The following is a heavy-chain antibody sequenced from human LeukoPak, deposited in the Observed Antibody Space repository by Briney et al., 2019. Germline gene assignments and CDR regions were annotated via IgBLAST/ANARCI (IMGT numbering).Heavy chain of an antibody. Sequence: KTGGSLRLSCAASGFTFSSYSMNWVRQAPGKGLEWVSSISSSSYIYYADSVKGRFTISRDNAKNSLYLQMNSLRAEDTAVYYCARDLGYSGYDFCALNIWGKGKMVTVSS. V-gene: IGHV3-21*01. CDR3: ARDLGYSGYDFCALNI. J-gene: IGHJ3*02. CDR2: ISSSSYI. D-gene: IGHD5-12*01. CDR1: GFTFSSYS.